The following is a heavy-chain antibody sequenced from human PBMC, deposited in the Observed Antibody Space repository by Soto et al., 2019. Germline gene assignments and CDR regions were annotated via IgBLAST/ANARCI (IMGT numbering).Heavy chain of an antibody. CDR2: IYHSGST. D-gene: IGHD1-7*01. CDR1: GGSISSGGYS. V-gene: IGHV4-30-2*01. Sequence: QLQLQESGSGLVKPSQTLSLTCAVSGGSISSGGYSWSWIRQPPGKGLEWIGYIYHSGSTYYNPSLKSRVTISVDRSKNQFSLKLSSVTAADTPVYYCARTESGTFDPWGQGTLVTVSS. J-gene: IGHJ5*02. CDR3: ARTESGTFDP.